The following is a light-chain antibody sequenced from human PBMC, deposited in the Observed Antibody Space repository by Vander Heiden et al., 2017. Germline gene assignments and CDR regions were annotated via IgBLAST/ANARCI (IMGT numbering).Light chain of an antibody. J-gene: IGKJ2*01. CDR1: QSISSY. Sequence: DINMTHSPSSLSASVGDRVTITCLASQSISSYLNWYQQKPGKAPKLLIYGASSMHSGVPSRFSGSGYGTDFTLTITSLQPEDFATYYCHQSYTTPYTFGQGTRLEIK. CDR3: HQSYTTPYT. V-gene: IGKV1-39*01. CDR2: GAS.